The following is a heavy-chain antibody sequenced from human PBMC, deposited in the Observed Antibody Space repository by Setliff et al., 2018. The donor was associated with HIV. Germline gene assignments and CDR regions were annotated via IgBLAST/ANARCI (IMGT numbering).Heavy chain of an antibody. V-gene: IGHV1-69*13. Sequence: GASVKVSCKASGGTLNDYAITWVRQAPGQGLEWMGGIIPIFGTSNYAQKFQGRVTTTADESTSTAYMELSSLRLEDTAVYYCAEGAGSYFDYWGQGTLVTVS. J-gene: IGHJ4*02. CDR2: IIPIFGTS. CDR1: GGTLNDYA. CDR3: AEGAGSYFDY. D-gene: IGHD1-26*01.